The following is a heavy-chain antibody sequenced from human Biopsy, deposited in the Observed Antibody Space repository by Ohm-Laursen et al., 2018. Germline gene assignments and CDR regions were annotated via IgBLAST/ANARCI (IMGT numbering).Heavy chain of an antibody. V-gene: IGHV1-2*02. CDR1: GDRFRELS. CDR3: ALQSVAQMRNFDY. D-gene: IGHD6-19*01. J-gene: IGHJ4*02. CDR2: ISPKSGGT. Sequence: ASVKVSCNVSGDRFRELSIHWVRQAPGKGLEWMGWISPKSGGTNYAQKFQGNITMTKNTSMSTAYMEMSRLRSDDTAVYYCALQSVAQMRNFDYWGQGTLVTVSS.